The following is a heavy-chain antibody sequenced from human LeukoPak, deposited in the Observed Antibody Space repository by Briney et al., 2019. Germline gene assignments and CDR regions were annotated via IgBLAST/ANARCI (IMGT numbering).Heavy chain of an antibody. CDR2: ITSSGTHI. D-gene: IGHD4-17*01. J-gene: IGHJ6*03. CDR3: ARDGFDYGDSGVYYYYYMDV. CDR1: GFTFSSFN. V-gene: IGHV3-21*01. Sequence: PGGSLRLSCAASGFTFSSFNMNWVRQAPGKAMEWVSSITSSGTHIFYADSVRGRFTISRDNAKNSLYLQMNSLRAEDTAVYYCARDGFDYGDSGVYYYYYMDVWGKGTTVTISS.